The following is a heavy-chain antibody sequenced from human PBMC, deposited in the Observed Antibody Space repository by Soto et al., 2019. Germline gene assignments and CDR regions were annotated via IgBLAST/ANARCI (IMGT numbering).Heavy chain of an antibody. Sequence: EVQLLESGGGLVQPGGSLRLSCAASGFTFNIYAMNWVRQAPGRGLEWVSGISGSGGVKYYGDSVKGRFAISRDNSKNTLYLQMNSLRAEDTAIYYCAKDRGPRPDAFDIWGQGTLVTVSS. CDR3: AKDRGPRPDAFDI. J-gene: IGHJ3*02. D-gene: IGHD3-10*01. CDR1: GFTFNIYA. CDR2: ISGSGGVK. V-gene: IGHV3-23*01.